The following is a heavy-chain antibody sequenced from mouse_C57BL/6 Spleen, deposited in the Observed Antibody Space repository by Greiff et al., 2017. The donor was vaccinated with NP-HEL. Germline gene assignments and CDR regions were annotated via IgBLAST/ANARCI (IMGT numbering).Heavy chain of an antibody. D-gene: IGHD2-4*01. CDR2: IYPGSGST. CDR3: ARGYDYDVYYYAMDY. Sequence: QVQLQQPGAELVKPGASVKMSCKASGYTFTSYWITWVKQRPGQGLEWIGDIYPGSGSTNYNEKFKSKATLTVDTSSSTAYMQLSSLTSEDSAVYYCARGYDYDVYYYAMDYWGQGTSVTVSS. CDR1: GYTFTSYW. J-gene: IGHJ4*01. V-gene: IGHV1-55*01.